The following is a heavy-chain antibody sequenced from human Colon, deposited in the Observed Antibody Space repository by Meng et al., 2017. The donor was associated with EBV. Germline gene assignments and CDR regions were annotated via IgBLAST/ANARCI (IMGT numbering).Heavy chain of an antibody. CDR1: GGSLSGAY. Sequence: QVELEKWGAALVTPSETLSLTCAVNGGSLSGAYWNWIRQPPGKGLEWIGEIIHGGSPSYNPSLKSRVTISIDTSKNQLSLMLSSVTAADTAVYYCARRPTGIDYWGQGTLVTVSS. CDR2: IIHGGSP. CDR3: ARRPTGIDY. V-gene: IGHV4-34*12. J-gene: IGHJ4*02. D-gene: IGHD2-8*02.